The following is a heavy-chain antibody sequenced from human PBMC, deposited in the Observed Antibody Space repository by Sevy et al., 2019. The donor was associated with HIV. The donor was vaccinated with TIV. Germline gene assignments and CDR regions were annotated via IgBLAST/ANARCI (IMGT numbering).Heavy chain of an antibody. V-gene: IGHV1-18*04. CDR1: GYTFTSYG. CDR3: ARSGSLRDSRGYYYASSFQH. D-gene: IGHD3-22*01. CDR2: ISAYNGNT. Sequence: ASVKVSCKASGYTFTSYGISWVRQAPGQGLEWMGWISAYNGNTNYPEKLQGRVTMTTDTSTSTTYMELRSLRSDDTAVYYCARSGSLRDSRGYYYASSFQHWGQGTLVTVSS. J-gene: IGHJ1*01.